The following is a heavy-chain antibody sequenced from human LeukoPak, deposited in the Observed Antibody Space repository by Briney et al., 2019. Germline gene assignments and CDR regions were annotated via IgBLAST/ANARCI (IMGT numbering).Heavy chain of an antibody. V-gene: IGHV4-38-2*02. D-gene: IGHD6-13*01. Sequence: PSETLSLTCTVSGYSISSGYYWGWIRQPPGKGLEWIGSIYHSGSTYYNPSLKSRVTISVDTSKNQFSLKLSSVTAADTAVYYCAKYSSSLYFDYWGQGTLVTVSS. CDR2: IYHSGST. CDR1: GYSISSGYY. CDR3: AKYSSSLYFDY. J-gene: IGHJ4*02.